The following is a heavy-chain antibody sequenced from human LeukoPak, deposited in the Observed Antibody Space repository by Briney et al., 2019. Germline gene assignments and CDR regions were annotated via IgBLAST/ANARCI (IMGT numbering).Heavy chain of an antibody. CDR3: AKSGYRSSWHLHFDY. CDR2: ISYDGSNK. CDR1: GFTFRNYG. D-gene: IGHD6-13*01. V-gene: IGHV3-30*18. Sequence: PGGSLTLSCAASGFTFRNYGMHWVRQAPGKGLEWVAVISYDGSNKYYADSVKGRFTISRDNSKNTLYLQMNSLRAEDTAVYYCAKSGYRSSWHLHFDYWGQGTLVTVSS. J-gene: IGHJ4*02.